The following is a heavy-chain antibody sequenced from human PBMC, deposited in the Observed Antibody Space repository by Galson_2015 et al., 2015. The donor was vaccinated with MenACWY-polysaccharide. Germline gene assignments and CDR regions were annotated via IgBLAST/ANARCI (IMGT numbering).Heavy chain of an antibody. V-gene: IGHV4-59*01. D-gene: IGHD2-2*02. J-gene: IGHJ2*01. CDR2: MSYRGST. CDR3: ARVLYTAGWYVDL. Sequence: LEWIGYMSYRGSTNYNPSLKSRVTISIDTSKNQFSLRLSSVTAADTAVYYCARVLYTAGWYVDLWGRGTLVTVSS.